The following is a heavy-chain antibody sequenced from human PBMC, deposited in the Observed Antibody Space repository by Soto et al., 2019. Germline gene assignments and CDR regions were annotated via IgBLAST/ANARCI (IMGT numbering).Heavy chain of an antibody. D-gene: IGHD2-15*01. V-gene: IGHV1-18*04. CDR3: ARNCSGGSCHSAY. CDR2: ISLFTGDT. Sequence: QVQLVQSGTEVKKPGASVRVSCMTSGYSFTNYGINWVRQAPGQGLEWMGWISLFTGDTHYTQSLQGRITVTTDTSTNTAYMELRSLRRADTAVYYCARNCSGGSCHSAYWGQGTLVTVSS. J-gene: IGHJ4*02. CDR1: GYSFTNYG.